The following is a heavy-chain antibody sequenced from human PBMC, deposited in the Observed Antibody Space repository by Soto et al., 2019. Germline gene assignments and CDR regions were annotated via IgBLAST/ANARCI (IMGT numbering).Heavy chain of an antibody. Sequence: ASVKVSCKASGYTFSGYHVHWVRQAPGQGLEWMGWINPKSSATNYAQKFQGRVTMTGDTSISTAYIELSRLTSDDTALYYCTRLSGAYNDYWGQGSLVTVSS. CDR2: INPKSSAT. J-gene: IGHJ4*02. CDR3: TRLSGAYNDY. V-gene: IGHV1-2*02. CDR1: GYTFSGYH. D-gene: IGHD2-15*01.